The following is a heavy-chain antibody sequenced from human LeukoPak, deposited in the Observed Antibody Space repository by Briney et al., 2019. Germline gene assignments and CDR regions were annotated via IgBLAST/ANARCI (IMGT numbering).Heavy chain of an antibody. CDR2: MSPNSGNT. D-gene: IGHD3-10*01. V-gene: IGHV1-8*01. CDR3: ARFLVYSGGSYFDY. CDR1: GYSFTNYD. J-gene: IGHJ4*02. Sequence: GESLKISCKGSGYSFTNYDINWVRQAPGQGLEWLGWMSPNSGNTGYAQKFQGRVTVTADKSTSTAYMELSSLRSEDTAVYYCARFLVYSGGSYFDYWGQGTLVTVSS.